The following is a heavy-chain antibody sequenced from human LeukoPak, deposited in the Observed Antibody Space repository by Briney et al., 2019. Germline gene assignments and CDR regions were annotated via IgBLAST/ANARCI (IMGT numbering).Heavy chain of an antibody. D-gene: IGHD4-17*01. Sequence: GGSLRLSCAASGFTFSTYGMHWVRQAPGKGLDWVAFVRYDGSNAYYADSVKGRFTISKDNSKNTLYLQMNSLRTDDTAVYYCAKGAYGDYDGGDVFDIWGQGAMVTVSS. CDR3: AKGAYGDYDGGDVFDI. CDR1: GFTFSTYG. CDR2: VRYDGSNA. V-gene: IGHV3-30*02. J-gene: IGHJ3*02.